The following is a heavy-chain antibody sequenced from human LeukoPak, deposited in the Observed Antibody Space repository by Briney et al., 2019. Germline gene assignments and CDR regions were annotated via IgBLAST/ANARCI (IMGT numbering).Heavy chain of an antibody. CDR3: ARDHRGEGGSYWVDY. Sequence: SETLSLTCTVSGGSISSSSYYWGWIRQPPGKGLEWIGSIYYSGSTYYNPSLKSRVTISVDTSKNQFSLKLSSVTAADTAVYYCARDHRGEGGSYWVDYWGQGTLVTVSS. CDR1: GGSISSSSYY. V-gene: IGHV4-39*07. J-gene: IGHJ4*02. D-gene: IGHD1-26*01. CDR2: IYYSGST.